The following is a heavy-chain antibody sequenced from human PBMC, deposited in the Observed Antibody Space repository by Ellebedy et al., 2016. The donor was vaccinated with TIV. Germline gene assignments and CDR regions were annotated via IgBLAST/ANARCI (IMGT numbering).Heavy chain of an antibody. V-gene: IGHV3-7*01. CDR3: ARGLEGIAVAGTDELYNWFDP. CDR1: GFTFSSYW. CDR2: IKQDGSEK. D-gene: IGHD6-19*01. J-gene: IGHJ5*02. Sequence: GESLKISXAASGFTFSSYWMSWVRQAPGKGLEWVANIKQDGSEKYYVDSVKGRFTISRDNAKNSLYLQMNSLRAEDTAVYYCARGLEGIAVAGTDELYNWFDPWGQGTLVTVSS.